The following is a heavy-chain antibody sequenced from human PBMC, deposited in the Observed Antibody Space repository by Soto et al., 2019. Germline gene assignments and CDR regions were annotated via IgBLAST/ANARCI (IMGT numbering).Heavy chain of an antibody. J-gene: IGHJ4*02. V-gene: IGHV3-23*01. CDR2: ISGSGGST. CDR1: GFTFSSYA. CDR3: AKTDGYPYYFDC. D-gene: IGHD6-13*01. Sequence: EVQLLESGGGLVQPGGPLRLSCAASGFTFSSYATSWVRQAPGKGLEWVSSISGSGGSTYYADSVKGRFTISRDNSKDTLYLQMNSLRAEDTAVYYCAKTDGYPYYFDCGGQGTLVTVSS.